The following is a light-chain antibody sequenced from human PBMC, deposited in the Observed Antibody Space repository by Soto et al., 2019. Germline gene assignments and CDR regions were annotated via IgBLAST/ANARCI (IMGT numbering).Light chain of an antibody. V-gene: IGLV2-14*01. CDR3: SSYTNTKTQV. CDR2: EVS. J-gene: IGLJ1*01. CDR1: SSDVGGYKY. Sequence: QSVLTQPASVSGSPGQSITISCTGTSSDVGGYKYVPWYQQHPGKAPKLMIYEVSNRPSGVSNRFSGSKSVNTASLTISGLQAEDEGDYYCSSYTNTKTQVFGTGTKVTV.